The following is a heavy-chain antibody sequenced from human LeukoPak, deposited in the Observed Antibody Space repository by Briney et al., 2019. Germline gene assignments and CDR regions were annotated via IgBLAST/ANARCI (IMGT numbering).Heavy chain of an antibody. V-gene: IGHV3-74*01. CDR1: GFTFSGYW. CDR2: IDSNGSST. CDR3: ARDNEAFDI. Sequence: GGSLRLSCAASGFTFSGYWMHWVRQAPGKGLVWVSHIDSNGSSTNYADSVKGRFTISRDNAKNTLYLQMNSLRAEDTAVYYCARDNEAFDIWGQGTMVTVSS. J-gene: IGHJ3*02.